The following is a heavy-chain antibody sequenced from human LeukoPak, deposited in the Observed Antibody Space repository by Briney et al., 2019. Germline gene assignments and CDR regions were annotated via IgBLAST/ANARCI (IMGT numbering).Heavy chain of an antibody. J-gene: IGHJ4*02. CDR2: IRYHGNYI. CDR3: AKDHYGDYAGPDC. CDR1: GFIFSNYG. Sequence: GGSLRLSCVTSGFIFSNYGMHWVRQAPGKGLEWVAFIRYHGNYIYYADSVKGRFTISRDNSKNTMYLQMDSLRAEDTAIYYCAKDHYGDYAGPDCWGQGTLVTVSS. D-gene: IGHD4-17*01. V-gene: IGHV3-30*02.